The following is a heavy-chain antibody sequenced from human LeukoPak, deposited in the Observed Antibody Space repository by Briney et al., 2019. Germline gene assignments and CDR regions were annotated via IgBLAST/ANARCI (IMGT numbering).Heavy chain of an antibody. CDR3: VKEELVVSY. D-gene: IGHD3-10*01. Sequence: GGSLRLSCAASGFTFSNDWMSWVRQAPGKGLEWVGHIKSKTDSRTTHYPEPVKARFIISRDDPKNTLYLQMNILKSEDTAMYYCVKEELVVSYCGQGTLGTVSS. CDR1: GFTFSNDW. CDR2: IKSKTDSRTT. V-gene: IGHV3-15*01. J-gene: IGHJ4*02.